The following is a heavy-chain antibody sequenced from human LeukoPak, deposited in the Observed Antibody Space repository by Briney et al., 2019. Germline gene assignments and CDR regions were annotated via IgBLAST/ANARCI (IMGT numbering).Heavy chain of an antibody. CDR2: IKKDGSQI. CDR3: ARQPNHFDY. CDR1: GFTFSNFW. J-gene: IGHJ4*02. V-gene: IGHV3-7*01. Sequence: GGSLRLSCAASGFTFSNFWMSWVRQAPGKGLERVANIKKDGSQIHYVDSVEGRFTISRDNAKNSLYLQMNSLRAEDTAVYYCARQPNHFDYWGQGTLVTVSS.